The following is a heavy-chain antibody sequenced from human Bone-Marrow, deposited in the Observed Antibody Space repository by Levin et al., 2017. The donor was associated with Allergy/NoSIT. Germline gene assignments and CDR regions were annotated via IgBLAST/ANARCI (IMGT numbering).Heavy chain of an antibody. CDR3: ARDHPVYCHGGFCYYYYGVDV. CDR2: VFYSGNT. Sequence: SQTLSLTCTVSGASITSYYWSWIRQPPGKGLEWIGYVFYSGNTYYNPSLKSRVTISLDTSKNQFSLKLSSVTSADTAVYYCARDHPVYCHGGFCYYYYGVDVWGQGTPVTVSS. J-gene: IGHJ6*02. D-gene: IGHD2-15*01. V-gene: IGHV4-59*01. CDR1: GASITSYY.